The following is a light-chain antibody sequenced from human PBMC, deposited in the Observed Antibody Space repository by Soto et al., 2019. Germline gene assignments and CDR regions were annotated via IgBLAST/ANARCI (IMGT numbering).Light chain of an antibody. CDR3: QQYHISPWT. J-gene: IGKJ1*01. V-gene: IGKV3-20*01. CDR2: AAS. CDR1: QSVSSSS. Sequence: ETVLTQSPGTLSLSPGERATLSCRASQSVSSSSLAWYQQKAGQAPRLLIYAASNRATGIPDRFSGSGSGTDFTLTISRLEPEDFAVYYCQQYHISPWTFGQGTKVEIK.